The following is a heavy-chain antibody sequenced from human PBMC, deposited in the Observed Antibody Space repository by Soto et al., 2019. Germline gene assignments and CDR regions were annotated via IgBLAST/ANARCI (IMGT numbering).Heavy chain of an antibody. CDR1: GFTFSSYS. Sequence: GGALRLSCSATGFTFSSYSMHWVRQAPGKGLEYVSGIRGNGDPPFYADSVKGRFTISRDNSKNTLYLQMSSLSADDTAVYYCVKSRGGNNFDFFDWGQGALVTVSS. CDR3: VKSRGGNNFDFFD. V-gene: IGHV3-64D*06. D-gene: IGHD5-12*01. J-gene: IGHJ4*02. CDR2: IRGNGDPP.